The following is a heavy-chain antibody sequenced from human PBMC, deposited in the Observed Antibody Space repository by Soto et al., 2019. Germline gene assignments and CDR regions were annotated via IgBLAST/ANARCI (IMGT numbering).Heavy chain of an antibody. CDR2: ISFDGSHK. D-gene: IGHD2-15*01. J-gene: IGHJ4*02. V-gene: IGHV3-30*18. CDR1: GFTFSNYG. Sequence: QVLLVESGGGVVQPGRSLRLSCAGSGFTFSNYGLHWVRQAPGKRLDWVSFISFDGSHKYYADSVKGRFTISRDNSNNMLYLQMDSLTTEDTAVYYCAKDGAPRYCSRSSCHPAGAYWGQGTLVTVSS. CDR3: AKDGAPRYCSRSSCHPAGAY.